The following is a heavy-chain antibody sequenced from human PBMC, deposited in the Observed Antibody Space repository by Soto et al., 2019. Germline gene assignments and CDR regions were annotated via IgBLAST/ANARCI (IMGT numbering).Heavy chain of an antibody. Sequence: ASDXNSFKSSSYTFSSIGSIVMRKAAGQGLEWMGWISPHKDDTYYAQRLQGRVAMTTATSTPTAYMELRSLRSDDTAVYFCERDSDGSGSYFPKYWGQGPLV. J-gene: IGHJ4*02. D-gene: IGHD3-10*01. CDR1: SYTFSSIG. CDR3: ERDSDGSGSYFPKY. V-gene: IGHV1-18*01. CDR2: ISPHKDDT.